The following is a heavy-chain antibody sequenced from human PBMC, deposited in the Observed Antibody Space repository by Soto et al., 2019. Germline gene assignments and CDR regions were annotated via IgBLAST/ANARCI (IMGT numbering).Heavy chain of an antibody. J-gene: IGHJ5*02. D-gene: IGHD3-10*01. Sequence: QVQLQESGPGLLKPSQTLSLTCTVSGASISSRSHYWNWIRRVPGKGLEFIGYIFYTGATYYNPSLRGLVSMTADTSKNQFSLNLRSVTAADTAIYYCAREGRHSGGMRESWFDPWGQGTQVTVSS. CDR1: GASISSRSHY. CDR2: IFYTGAT. V-gene: IGHV4-31*01. CDR3: AREGRHSGGMRESWFDP.